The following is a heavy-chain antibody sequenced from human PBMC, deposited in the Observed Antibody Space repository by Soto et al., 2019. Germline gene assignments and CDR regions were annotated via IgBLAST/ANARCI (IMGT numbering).Heavy chain of an antibody. V-gene: IGHV3-11*01. CDR3: ARAPRIAVAARTGYYYYYMDV. CDR2: ISSSGSTI. J-gene: IGHJ6*03. CDR1: GFTFSDYY. Sequence: GGSLRLSCAASGFTFSDYYMSWIRQAPGKGLEWVSYISSSGSTIYYADSVKGRFTISRDNAKNSLYLQMNSLRAEDTAVYYCARAPRIAVAARTGYYYYYMDVWGKGTTVTVSS. D-gene: IGHD6-19*01.